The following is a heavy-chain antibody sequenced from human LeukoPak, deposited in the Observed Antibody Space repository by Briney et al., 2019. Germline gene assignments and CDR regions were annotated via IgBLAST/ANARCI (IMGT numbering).Heavy chain of an antibody. CDR3: ARQPIVVIPYFDY. V-gene: IGHV3-21*01. J-gene: IGHJ4*02. CDR1: GFTFSSYS. Sequence: GGSLRLSCAASGFTFSSYSMNWVRQAPGKGLEWVSSISSSSSYIYYADSVKGRLTISRDNAKNSLYLQMNSLRAEDTAVYYCARQPIVVIPYFDYWGQGTLVTVSS. D-gene: IGHD3-22*01. CDR2: ISSSSSYI.